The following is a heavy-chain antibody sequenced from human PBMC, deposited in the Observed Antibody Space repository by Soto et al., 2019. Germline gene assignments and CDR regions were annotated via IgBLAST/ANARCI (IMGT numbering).Heavy chain of an antibody. V-gene: IGHV3-23*01. D-gene: IGHD2-2*01. CDR1: GFKFSTYT. J-gene: IGHJ4*02. Sequence: LLESGGSLVQPGGSLRLSCAASGFKFSTYTMTWVRQSPGKGLEWVSMITGSGDGTYYADSVKGRFTVSRDNFKDTLSLQMNSLKDEDTAIYYCARGREDRLHAPFDYWGQGTLVTVSS. CDR3: ARGREDRLHAPFDY. CDR2: ITGSGDGT.